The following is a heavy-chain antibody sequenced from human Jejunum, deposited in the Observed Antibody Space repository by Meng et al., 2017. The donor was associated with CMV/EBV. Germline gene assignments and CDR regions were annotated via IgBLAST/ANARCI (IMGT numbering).Heavy chain of an antibody. V-gene: IGHV3-66*02. CDR2: IVSGGSR. CDR3: ARDGDTDGYTSHRYDY. J-gene: IGHJ4*02. Sequence: GLTVSSNYMSCVRQAPGKGLEWVSVIVSGGSRYYADSVKGRFTISRDNSKNTLYLQMNSLRTEDTAVYYCARDGDTDGYTSHRYDYWGQGTVVTVSS. D-gene: IGHD5-24*01. CDR1: GLTVSSNY.